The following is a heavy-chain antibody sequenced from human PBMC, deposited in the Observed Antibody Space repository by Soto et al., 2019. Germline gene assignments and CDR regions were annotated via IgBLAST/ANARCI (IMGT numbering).Heavy chain of an antibody. D-gene: IGHD6-19*01. V-gene: IGHV1-18*04. J-gene: IGHJ4*02. Sequence: ASVKVSCKASGYTFTSYGISWVRQAPGQGLEWMGWISAYNGNTNYAQKLQGRVTMTTDTSTSTAYMELRSLRSDDTAVYYCARDPPGYSSGGFDYWGQGTPVTVSS. CDR1: GYTFTSYG. CDR3: ARDPPGYSSGGFDY. CDR2: ISAYNGNT.